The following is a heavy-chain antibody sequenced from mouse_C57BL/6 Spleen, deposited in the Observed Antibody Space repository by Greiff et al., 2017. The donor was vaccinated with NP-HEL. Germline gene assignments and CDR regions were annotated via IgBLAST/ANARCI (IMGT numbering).Heavy chain of an antibody. V-gene: IGHV6-3*01. J-gene: IGHJ4*01. D-gene: IGHD4-1*01. CDR3: TAGTGDYAMDY. CDR1: GFTFSNYW. Sequence: EVKVVESGGGLVQPGGSMKLSCVASGFTFSNYWMNWVRQSPEKGLEWVAQIRLKSDNYATHYAESVKGRFTISRDDSKSSVYLQMNNLRAEDTGIYYCTAGTGDYAMDYWGQGTSVTVSS. CDR2: IRLKSDNYAT.